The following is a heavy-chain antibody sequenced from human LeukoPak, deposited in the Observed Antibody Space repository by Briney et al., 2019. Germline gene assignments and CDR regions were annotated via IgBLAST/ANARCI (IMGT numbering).Heavy chain of an antibody. Sequence: GASVKVSCKASGYTFTGYYMHWVRQAPGQGLEWMGWINPNSGGTNYAQKFQGRVTMTRDTSISTAYMELSRLRSDDTAVYYCARDQIVGYYDFWSGYSGFGYWGQGTLVTVSS. D-gene: IGHD3-3*01. CDR3: ARDQIVGYYDFWSGYSGFGY. CDR1: GYTFTGYY. J-gene: IGHJ4*02. CDR2: INPNSGGT. V-gene: IGHV1-2*02.